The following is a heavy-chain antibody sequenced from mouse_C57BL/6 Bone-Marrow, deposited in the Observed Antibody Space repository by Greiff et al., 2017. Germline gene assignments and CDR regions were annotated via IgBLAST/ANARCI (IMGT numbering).Heavy chain of an antibody. D-gene: IGHD1-1*01. CDR3: AREVATPGAFAY. Sequence: QVQLQQPGAELVKPGASVKLSCKASGYTFTSYWMQWVKQRPGQGLEWIGEIDPSDSYTNYNQKFKGKATLTVVTSSSTAYMQLSSLTSEDSAVYYCAREVATPGAFAYWGQGTLVTVSA. V-gene: IGHV1-50*01. CDR1: GYTFTSYW. J-gene: IGHJ3*01. CDR2: IDPSDSYT.